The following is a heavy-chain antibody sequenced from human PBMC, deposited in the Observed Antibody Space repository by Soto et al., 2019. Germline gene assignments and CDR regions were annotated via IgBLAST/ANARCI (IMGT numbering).Heavy chain of an antibody. CDR3: ARYTSSWYLEY. V-gene: IGHV6-1*01. Sequence: LSLTCAISGDSVSSNSAAWNWIRQSPSGGLEWLGRTYYRSKWYADYALSVRSRITIIPDTSKNQFSLHLNSVTPEDTAVYYCARYTSSWYLEYWGQGTLVTVSS. CDR1: GDSVSSNSAA. D-gene: IGHD2-15*01. CDR2: TYYRSKWYA. J-gene: IGHJ4*02.